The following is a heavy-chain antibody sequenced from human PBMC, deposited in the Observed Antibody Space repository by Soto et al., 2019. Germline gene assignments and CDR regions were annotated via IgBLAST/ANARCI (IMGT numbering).Heavy chain of an antibody. CDR1: GFTFSSYA. V-gene: IGHV3-30-3*01. CDR3: ARERLVVVVAATLGSLDY. Sequence: QVQLVESGGGVVQPGRSLRLSCAASGFTFSSYAMHWVRQAPGKGLEWVAVISYDGSNKYYADSVKGRFTISRDNSKNTLHLQMNSLRAEDTAVYYCARERLVVVVAATLGSLDYWGQGTLVTVSS. J-gene: IGHJ4*02. D-gene: IGHD2-15*01. CDR2: ISYDGSNK.